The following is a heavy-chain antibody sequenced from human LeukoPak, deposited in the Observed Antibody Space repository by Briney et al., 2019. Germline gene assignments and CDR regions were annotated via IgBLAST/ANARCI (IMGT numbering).Heavy chain of an antibody. V-gene: IGHV3-7*01. CDR1: RFTFSSYS. CDR2: IKQDGSEK. Sequence: GGSLRLSCAASRFTFSSYSMSWVRQAPGKGLEWVANIKQDGSEKYYVDSVKGRFTISRDNAKNSLYLQMNSLRAEDTAVYYCARDGYCRSSNCQFDYWGQGTLVTVSS. CDR3: ARDGYCRSSNCQFDY. J-gene: IGHJ4*02. D-gene: IGHD2-2*03.